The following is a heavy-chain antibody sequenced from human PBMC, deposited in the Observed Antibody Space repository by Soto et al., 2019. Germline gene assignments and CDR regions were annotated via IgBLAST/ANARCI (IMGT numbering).Heavy chain of an antibody. D-gene: IGHD2-2*01. V-gene: IGHV1-18*01. J-gene: IGHJ5*02. CDR1: GYTFTSYG. CDR3: ARDLGGSLGYCSSTSCYEGLNWFDP. CDR2: ISAYNGNT. Sequence: ASVKVSCKASGYTFTSYGISWVRQAPGQGLEWMGWISAYNGNTNYAQKLQGRVTMTTDTSTSTAYMELRSLRSDDTAVYYCARDLGGSLGYCSSTSCYEGLNWFDPWGQGTLVTVSS.